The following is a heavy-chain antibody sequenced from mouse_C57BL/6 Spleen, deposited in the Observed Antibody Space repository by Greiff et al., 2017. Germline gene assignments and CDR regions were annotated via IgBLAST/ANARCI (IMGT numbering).Heavy chain of an antibody. CDR2: ISDGGSYT. J-gene: IGHJ1*03. Sequence: EVQLVESGGGLVKPGGSLKLSCAASGFTFSSYAMSWVRQTPEKRLEWVATISDGGSYTYYPDNVKGRFTISRDNAKNNLYLQMSHLKSEDTAMYYCAREGTVVALSYWYFDVWGTGTTVTVSS. V-gene: IGHV5-4*01. CDR3: AREGTVVALSYWYFDV. CDR1: GFTFSSYA. D-gene: IGHD1-1*01.